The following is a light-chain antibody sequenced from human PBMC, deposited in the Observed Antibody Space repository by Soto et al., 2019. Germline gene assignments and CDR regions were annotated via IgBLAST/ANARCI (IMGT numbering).Light chain of an antibody. Sequence: DSQMTQSPSSLSASVGDRVTITCRASQSISSYLNWYQQKPGKAPNLLIYAASSLQSGVPSRFSGSGSGTDFTLTISSLQPDDFATYYCQQYNSYSFTFGGGTKVDIK. CDR1: QSISSY. J-gene: IGKJ4*01. CDR2: AAS. CDR3: QQYNSYSFT. V-gene: IGKV1-39*01.